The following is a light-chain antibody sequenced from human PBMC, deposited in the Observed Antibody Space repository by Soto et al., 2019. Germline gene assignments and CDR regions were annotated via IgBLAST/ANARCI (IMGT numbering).Light chain of an antibody. V-gene: IGKV3-11*01. CDR3: QQRNIWPPVT. J-gene: IGKJ5*01. CDR1: SSVTNY. Sequence: IALTQAPATLALSHGERATLSCRASSSVTNYLAWYQQKPGQAPRLLIYGAFNRATGIPARFSGSGSGTDFTLTISSLEPEDFAVYYCQQRNIWPPVTFGQGTRLEI. CDR2: GAF.